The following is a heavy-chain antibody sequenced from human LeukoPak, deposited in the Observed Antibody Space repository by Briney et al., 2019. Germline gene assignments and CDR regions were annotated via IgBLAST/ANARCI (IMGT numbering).Heavy chain of an antibody. Sequence: GGSLRLSCAASGFTFSSYWMHWVRQVPGKGLVWVSRINSDGSSTSYADSVRGRFTISRDNAKNTLYLQMNSLRAEDTAVYYCAKDGYSYGLRQDLDYWGQGSLVTVSS. J-gene: IGHJ4*02. CDR3: AKDGYSYGLRQDLDY. CDR1: GFTFSSYW. V-gene: IGHV3-74*01. D-gene: IGHD5-18*01. CDR2: INSDGSST.